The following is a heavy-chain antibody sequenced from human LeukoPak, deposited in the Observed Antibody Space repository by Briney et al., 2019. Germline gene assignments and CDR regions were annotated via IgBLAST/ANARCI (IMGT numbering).Heavy chain of an antibody. CDR3: AKDPPLYYDSSDDAFDI. Sequence: ASVKVSCKASGYTFTGYYMHWVRQAPGQGLEWMGWINPNSGGTNYAQKFQGWVTMTRDTSISTAYMELSRLRSDDTAVYYCAKDPPLYYDSSDDAFDIWGQGTMVTVSS. D-gene: IGHD3-22*01. J-gene: IGHJ3*02. V-gene: IGHV1-2*04. CDR2: INPNSGGT. CDR1: GYTFTGYY.